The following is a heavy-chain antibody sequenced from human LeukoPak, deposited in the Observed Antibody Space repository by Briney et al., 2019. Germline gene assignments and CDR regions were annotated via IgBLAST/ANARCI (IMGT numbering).Heavy chain of an antibody. D-gene: IGHD3-3*01. CDR3: ARGGTTIFGVVTNPDY. Sequence: RGSLRLSCAASGFTFDDYGMSWVRQAPGKGLEWVSGINWNGGSTGYADSVKGRFTISRDNSKNTLYLQMNSLRAEDTALYYCARGGTTIFGVVTNPDYWGQGALVTVSS. CDR2: INWNGGST. CDR1: GFTFDDYG. J-gene: IGHJ4*02. V-gene: IGHV3-20*04.